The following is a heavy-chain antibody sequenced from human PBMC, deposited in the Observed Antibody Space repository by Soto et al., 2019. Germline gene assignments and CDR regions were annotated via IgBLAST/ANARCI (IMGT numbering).Heavy chain of an antibody. V-gene: IGHV1-69*01. CDR2: IIPSCGTA. Sequence: QVQLVQSGAEVKKPGSSVKVSCKASGGTFSSYAISWVRQAPGQGLEWMGGIIPSCGTANYAQQFQGRVTITEDEATITAHMELSSLRAEDTAVYCCASVVWGDGSYYYGMDVWGQGTTVTVSS. CDR3: ASVVWGDGSYYYGMDV. J-gene: IGHJ6*02. D-gene: IGHD3-16*01. CDR1: GGTFSSYA.